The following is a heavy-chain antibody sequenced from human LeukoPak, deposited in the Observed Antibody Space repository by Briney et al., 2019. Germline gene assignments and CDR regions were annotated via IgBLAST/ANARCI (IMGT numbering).Heavy chain of an antibody. CDR1: GGSISNNY. D-gene: IGHD6-25*01. J-gene: IGHJ3*02. V-gene: IGHV4-59*01. Sequence: SETLSLTCTVSGGSISNNYWSWIRQPPGRGLEWIGYIYYSGSTNYNPSLKSRVTISLDTSKNHFSLKLSSVTAADTAIYYCARVAGALDIWGQGTMVTVSS. CDR3: ARVAGALDI. CDR2: IYYSGST.